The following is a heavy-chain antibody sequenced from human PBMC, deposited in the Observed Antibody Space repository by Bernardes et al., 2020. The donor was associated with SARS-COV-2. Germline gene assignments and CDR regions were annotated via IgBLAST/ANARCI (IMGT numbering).Heavy chain of an antibody. D-gene: IGHD7-27*01. J-gene: IGHJ4*02. V-gene: IGHV2-5*02. CDR3: AHIPGQLGMPNEFDY. CDR1: GFSLSTSGVG. CDR2: IYWDDDK. Sequence: SGPPLVQPTQTLTLTCTFSGFSLSTSGVGVGWIRQPPGKALEWHALIYWDDDKRHSPSLKRRLTITKDTSKNQVVLTMTNMDPVDTATYYCAHIPGQLGMPNEFDYWGQGTLVTVSS.